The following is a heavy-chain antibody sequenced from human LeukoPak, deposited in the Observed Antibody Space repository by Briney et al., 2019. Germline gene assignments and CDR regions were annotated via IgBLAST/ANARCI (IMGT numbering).Heavy chain of an antibody. CDR1: GFTFSSYG. D-gene: IGHD5-12*01. Sequence: GGSLRLSCAVSGFTFSSYGMHWVRQAPGKGLEWVAIISNDGRNKYYSDSVRGRFTISRDNSKSTLYLQMDSLRAEDTALYYCARDRLVGRNSGYDRYYAMDVWGQGTTVTVSS. J-gene: IGHJ6*02. V-gene: IGHV3-30*03. CDR2: ISNDGRNK. CDR3: ARDRLVGRNSGYDRYYAMDV.